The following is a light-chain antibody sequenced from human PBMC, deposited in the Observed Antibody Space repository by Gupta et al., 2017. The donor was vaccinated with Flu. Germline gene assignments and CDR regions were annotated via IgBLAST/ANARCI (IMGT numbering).Light chain of an antibody. V-gene: IGLV7-43*01. CDR2: STR. CDR3: LHYHGGPWV. Sequence: GTVTPTCASSTGAVTSGYYPNWLQQKPAQALRHLIYSTRNKPSGTPARFSGALLAGKAALTLSGVQAEDDDYYYCLHYHGGPWVFGGGTKLTVL. CDR1: TGAVTSGYY. J-gene: IGLJ3*02.